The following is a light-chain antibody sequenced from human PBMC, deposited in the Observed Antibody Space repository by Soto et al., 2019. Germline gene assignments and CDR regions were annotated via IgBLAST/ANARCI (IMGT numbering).Light chain of an antibody. V-gene: IGKV3-15*01. Sequence: EMVMTQSPVTLSVCPGERATLSCRASQSVGATVAWYHQRPGQAPRLLISGASTRATGVPARVSASGSGTAFTLTITSLQSDDFGVYYCQQYADWPTTFGQGTKVDIK. CDR3: QQYADWPTT. CDR2: GAS. J-gene: IGKJ1*01. CDR1: QSVGAT.